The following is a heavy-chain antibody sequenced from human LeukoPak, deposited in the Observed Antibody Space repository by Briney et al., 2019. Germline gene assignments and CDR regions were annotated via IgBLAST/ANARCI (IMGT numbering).Heavy chain of an antibody. CDR1: GGTFSSYA. Sequence: ASVTVSCKASGGTFSSYAISWVRQAPGQGLEWMGGIIPIFGTANYAQQFQGRVTITADESTSTAYMELSSLRSEDTAVYYCARVRATVTTSAFDIWGQGTMVTVSS. CDR3: ARVRATVTTSAFDI. J-gene: IGHJ3*02. CDR2: IIPIFGTA. V-gene: IGHV1-69*01. D-gene: IGHD4-17*01.